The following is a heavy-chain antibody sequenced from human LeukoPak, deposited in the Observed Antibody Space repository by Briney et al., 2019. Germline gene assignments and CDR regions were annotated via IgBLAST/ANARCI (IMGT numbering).Heavy chain of an antibody. Sequence: GGFLRLSCAASGFTFSNYGMHWVRQAPGKGLEWVAVIWYDGSNKYYGDSVKGRFTISRDNSKNTLYLQMNSLRAEDTAVYYCARDLPYSSSWYGIVSWGQGTLVTVSS. D-gene: IGHD6-13*01. CDR1: GFTFSNYG. V-gene: IGHV3-33*01. J-gene: IGHJ4*02. CDR3: ARDLPYSSSWYGIVS. CDR2: IWYDGSNK.